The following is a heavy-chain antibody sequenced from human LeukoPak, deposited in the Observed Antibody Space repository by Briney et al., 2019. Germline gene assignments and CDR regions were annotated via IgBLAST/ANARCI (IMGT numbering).Heavy chain of an antibody. J-gene: IGHJ1*01. V-gene: IGHV3-33*06. CDR2: VWYDGSNK. Sequence: GGSLTLSCAASGFTFSSYGMHWVRQAPGKGLEWVAVVWYDGSNKYYADSVKGRFTISRDNSKNTLYLQMNSLRAEDTAVYYCAKSRAALGAEYFQHWGQGTLVTVSS. CDR3: AKSRAALGAEYFQH. CDR1: GFTFSSYG. D-gene: IGHD2-15*01.